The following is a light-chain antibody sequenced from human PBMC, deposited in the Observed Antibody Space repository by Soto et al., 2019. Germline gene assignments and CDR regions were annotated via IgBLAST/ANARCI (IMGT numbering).Light chain of an antibody. CDR2: LNSDGSH. Sequence: QLVLTQSPSASASLGASVKLTCTLSSGHSSYAIAWHQQQPEKGPRYLMKLNSDGSHSKGDGIPDRFSGSNSGAERYLTIPRPQSEDEADYYCQTWGTGPWVFGGGTKVTVL. CDR1: SGHSSYA. V-gene: IGLV4-69*01. J-gene: IGLJ3*02. CDR3: QTWGTGPWV.